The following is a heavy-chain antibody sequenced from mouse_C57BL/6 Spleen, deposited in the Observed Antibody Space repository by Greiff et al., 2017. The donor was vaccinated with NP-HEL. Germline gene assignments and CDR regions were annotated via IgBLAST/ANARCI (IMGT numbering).Heavy chain of an antibody. J-gene: IGHJ4*01. CDR1: GYTFTSYW. Sequence: QVQLQQPGAELLLPGASVKLSCKASGYTFTSYWMHWVKQRPGQGLEWIGEIDPSDSYTNYNQKFKGKSTLTVDKSSSTAYMQLSSLTSEDAAVYYCARGGSRDAMDYWGQGTSVTVSS. V-gene: IGHV1-69*01. CDR3: ARGGSRDAMDY. CDR2: IDPSDSYT.